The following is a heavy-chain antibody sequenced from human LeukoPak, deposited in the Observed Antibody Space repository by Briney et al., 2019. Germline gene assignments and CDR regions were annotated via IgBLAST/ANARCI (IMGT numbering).Heavy chain of an antibody. J-gene: IGHJ4*02. D-gene: IGHD3-22*01. Sequence: GASVKVSCKVSGYTLTALSMHWVRQAPGKGLEWMGGFDPEDAETIYAQKFQGRVTMTEDTSTDTAYMELSSLRSEDTAVYYCATALLYYYDSSGYNFDYWGQGTLVTVSS. CDR2: FDPEDAET. CDR1: GYTLTALS. V-gene: IGHV1-24*01. CDR3: ATALLYYYDSSGYNFDY.